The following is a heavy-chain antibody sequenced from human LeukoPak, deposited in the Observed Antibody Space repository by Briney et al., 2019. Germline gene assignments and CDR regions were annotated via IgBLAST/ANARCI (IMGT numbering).Heavy chain of an antibody. V-gene: IGHV3-53*01. J-gene: IGHJ4*02. Sequence: GSLRLSCAASGFTVSSNYMSWVRQAPGKGLEWVSVIYSGGSTYYADSVKGRFTISRDNSKNTLYLQMNSLRAEDTAVYYCASAPSRGYSYGYFVYWGQGTLVTVSS. CDR3: ASAPSRGYSYGYFVY. CDR2: IYSGGST. CDR1: GFTVSSNY. D-gene: IGHD5-18*01.